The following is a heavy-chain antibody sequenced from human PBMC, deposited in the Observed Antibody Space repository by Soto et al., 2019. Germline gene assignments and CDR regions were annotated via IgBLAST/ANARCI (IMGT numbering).Heavy chain of an antibody. Sequence: GGSLRLSCAASGFTFSGYWMHWVRQASGKGLVWVSRINSDGSSTSYADSVKGRFTISRDNAKNTLYLQMNSLRAEDTAVYYCAREKLWFGNLYYHYGMDVWGQAPTVTVYS. CDR1: GFTFSGYW. V-gene: IGHV3-74*01. CDR2: INSDGSST. D-gene: IGHD3-10*01. J-gene: IGHJ6*02. CDR3: AREKLWFGNLYYHYGMDV.